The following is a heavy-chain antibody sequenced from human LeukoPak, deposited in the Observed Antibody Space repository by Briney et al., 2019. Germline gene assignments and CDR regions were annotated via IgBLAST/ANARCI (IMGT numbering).Heavy chain of an antibody. D-gene: IGHD3-10*01. Sequence: ASETLSLNCAGSSYSINSSYYWGWTLQHPREGLGWIGTIYHTGSTYYTPSLGSRVTISVDTSKNEFSLNLNSVAAADTAVYYCARAGWIITSGIDYWGQGALVTVSS. V-gene: IGHV4-38-2*01. CDR2: IYHTGST. J-gene: IGHJ4*02. CDR1: SYSINSSYY. CDR3: ARAGWIITSGIDY.